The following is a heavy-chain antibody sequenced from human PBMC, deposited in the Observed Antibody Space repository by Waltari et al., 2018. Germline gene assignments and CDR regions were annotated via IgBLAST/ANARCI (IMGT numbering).Heavy chain of an antibody. V-gene: IGHV3-72*01. CDR3: ARDTAAALDS. Sequence: EVQLVESGGGLVQPGGSLRLSCVGSGFSFSDHYMNWVRQAPGKGLEWRGRNKNKGDSHITNYAASVKGRFFASRDESKNSLYLQMNNLKTEDTAVYYCARDTAAALDSWGQGTLVTVSS. CDR1: GFSFSDHY. D-gene: IGHD2-2*01. CDR2: NKNKGDSHIT. J-gene: IGHJ4*02.